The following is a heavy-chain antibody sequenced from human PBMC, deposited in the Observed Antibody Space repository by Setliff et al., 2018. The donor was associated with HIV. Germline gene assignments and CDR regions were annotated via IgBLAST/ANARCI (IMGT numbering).Heavy chain of an antibody. Sequence: SETLSLTCNVSGDSIKDYYWSWIRQPPGKGLEWLGYMSFSSNSNYNPSLKNRITISIDTSKYQFSLRLKSVTAADAAIYYCARGAGAFGAKLDSWGQGSLVTVSS. D-gene: IGHD3-10*01. J-gene: IGHJ4*02. CDR3: ARGAGAFGAKLDS. CDR2: MSFSSNS. V-gene: IGHV4-59*01. CDR1: GDSIKDYY.